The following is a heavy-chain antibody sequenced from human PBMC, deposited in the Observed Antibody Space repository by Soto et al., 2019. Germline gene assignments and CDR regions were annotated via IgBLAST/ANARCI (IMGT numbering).Heavy chain of an antibody. V-gene: IGHV3-21*01. D-gene: IGHD3-3*01. CDR3: ARSSWVLRFAEWLFNQFDY. CDR2: ISSSSSYI. J-gene: IGHJ4*02. CDR1: GFTFSSYS. Sequence: EVQLVESGGGLVKPGGSLRLSCAASGFTFSSYSMNWVRQAPGKGLEWVSSISSSSSYIYYADSVKGRFTISRDNAKNSLYLQMNSLRAEDTAVYYCARSSWVLRFAEWLFNQFDYWGQGTLVTVSS.